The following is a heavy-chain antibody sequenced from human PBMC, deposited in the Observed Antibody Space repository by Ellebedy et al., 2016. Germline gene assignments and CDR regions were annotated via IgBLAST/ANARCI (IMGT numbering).Heavy chain of an antibody. Sequence: GESLKISXAASGFTFANSWMNWVRQAPGKVLEWVAIIQHDGGEKLYVDSMKGRFTISRDNAKNSLYLQMNSLRAEDTAVYYCARDLGVGRYFDYWGQGTLVTVSS. CDR1: GFTFANSW. J-gene: IGHJ4*02. V-gene: IGHV3-7*01. D-gene: IGHD3-10*01. CDR2: IQHDGGEK. CDR3: ARDLGVGRYFDY.